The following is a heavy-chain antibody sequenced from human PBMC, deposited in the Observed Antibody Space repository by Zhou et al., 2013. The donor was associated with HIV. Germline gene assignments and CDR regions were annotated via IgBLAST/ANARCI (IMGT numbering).Heavy chain of an antibody. J-gene: IGHJ3*02. D-gene: IGHD5-12*01. CDR3: ARRLVATEAFDI. CDR2: ISAYNGNT. CDR1: GYTFTSYG. V-gene: IGHV1-18*01. Sequence: QVHLVQSGPEVKKPGASVKVSCKASGYTFTSYGISWVRQAPGQGLEWMGWISAYNGNTNYAQKLQGRVTMTTDTSISTAYMELSRLRSDDTAVYYCARRLVATEAFDIWGQGTMVTVSS.